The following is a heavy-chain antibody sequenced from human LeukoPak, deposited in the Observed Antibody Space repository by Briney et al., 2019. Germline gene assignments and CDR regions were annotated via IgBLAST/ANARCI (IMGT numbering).Heavy chain of an antibody. Sequence: GGSLRLSCAASGFTFSSYSMNWVRQAPGKGLEWVSSIRGSDGSTYYADSMKGRFAISRDNSKNTLYLQMNSLRAEDTAVYYCAKDVYGDYGGLDYWGQGTLVTVSS. J-gene: IGHJ4*02. V-gene: IGHV3-23*01. CDR1: GFTFSSYS. CDR3: AKDVYGDYGGLDY. D-gene: IGHD4-17*01. CDR2: IRGSDGST.